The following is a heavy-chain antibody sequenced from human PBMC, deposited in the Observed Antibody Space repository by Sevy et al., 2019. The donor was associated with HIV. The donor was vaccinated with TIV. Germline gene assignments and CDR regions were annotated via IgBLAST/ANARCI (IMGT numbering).Heavy chain of an antibody. CDR2: IYYSGST. CDR1: GGSISSGGYY. D-gene: IGHD3-10*01. J-gene: IGHJ6*02. V-gene: IGHV4-31*03. Sequence: SETLSLTCTVSGGSISSGGYYWSWIRQHPGKGLEWIGYIYYSGSTYYNPSLKSRVTISVDTSKNQFSLKLSSVTAADTAVYYCARDRLRDVLVGSPLWFLDGMDVWGQGTTVTVSS. CDR3: ARDRLRDVLVGSPLWFLDGMDV.